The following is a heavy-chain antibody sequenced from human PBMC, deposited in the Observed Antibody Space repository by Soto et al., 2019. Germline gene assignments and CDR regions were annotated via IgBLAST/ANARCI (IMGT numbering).Heavy chain of an antibody. CDR3: ARDDSRPDNAFDV. CDR2: IVKDGSSQ. V-gene: IGHV3-33*01. J-gene: IGHJ3*01. Sequence: QVQLVESGGGVVQPGRSLTLSCAASGFTFRNYGMHWVRQAPGKGLEWVALIVKDGSSQIYADSVKGRFTISRDNSGNTMYLQRTSVRIDDTALYYCARDDSRPDNAFDVWGQGTTVTVSS. CDR1: GFTFRNYG. D-gene: IGHD4-4*01.